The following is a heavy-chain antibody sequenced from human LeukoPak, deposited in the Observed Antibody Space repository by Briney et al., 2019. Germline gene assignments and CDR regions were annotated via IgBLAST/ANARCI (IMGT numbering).Heavy chain of an antibody. J-gene: IGHJ4*02. CDR2: ISGSGGST. Sequence: PRGSLRLSCAASGFTFSSYAISWVRQAPGKRVEWVSAISGSGGSTYYADSVKGGFTISRDNSKNTLYLQMNSLRAEDKAVYYCAKVPRPITMVRGVMSSFFDYWGQGTLVTVSS. V-gene: IGHV3-23*01. CDR3: AKVPRPITMVRGVMSSFFDY. D-gene: IGHD3-10*01. CDR1: GFTFSSYA.